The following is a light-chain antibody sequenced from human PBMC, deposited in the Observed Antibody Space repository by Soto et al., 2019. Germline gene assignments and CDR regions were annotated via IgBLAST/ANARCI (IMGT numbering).Light chain of an antibody. CDR3: CSYTSSSTLWV. CDR1: SSDVGGYNY. CDR2: DVS. V-gene: IGLV2-14*03. Sequence: QSALTQPASVSGSPGQSITISCTGTSSDVGGYNYVSWYQQHPGKAPKLMIYDVSDRPSGVSKRFSASKSGNTASLTISGLQAEDEADYYCCSYTSSSTLWVFGTGTKVTVL. J-gene: IGLJ1*01.